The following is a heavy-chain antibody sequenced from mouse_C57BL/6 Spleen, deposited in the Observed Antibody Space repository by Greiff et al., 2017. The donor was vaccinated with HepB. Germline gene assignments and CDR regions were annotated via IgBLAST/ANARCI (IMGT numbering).Heavy chain of an antibody. Sequence: QLQQPGAELVRPGSSVKLSCKASGYTFTSYWMHWVKQRPIQGLEWIGNIDPSDSETHYNQKFKDKATLTVDKSSSTAYMQLSSLTSEDSAVYYCAFTRGYAMDYWGQGTSVTVSS. CDR2: IDPSDSET. V-gene: IGHV1-52*01. J-gene: IGHJ4*01. CDR3: AFTRGYAMDY. CDR1: GYTFTSYW.